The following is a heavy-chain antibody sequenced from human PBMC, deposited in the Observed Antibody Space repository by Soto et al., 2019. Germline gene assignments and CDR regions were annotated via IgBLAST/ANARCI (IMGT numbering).Heavy chain of an antibody. CDR2: IYYSGST. D-gene: IGHD3-10*01. Sequence: QVQLQESGPGLVKPSQTLSLTCTVSGGSISSGDYYWSWIRQPPGKGLEWIGYIYYSGSTSYNPSLECRVNLSVDSSENPCSLMLISVTAANPAVDSCGSAPGAGFFVSWGQGTLVSVSS. CDR3: GSAPGAGFFVS. CDR1: GGSISSGDYY. J-gene: IGHJ4*02. V-gene: IGHV4-30-4*01.